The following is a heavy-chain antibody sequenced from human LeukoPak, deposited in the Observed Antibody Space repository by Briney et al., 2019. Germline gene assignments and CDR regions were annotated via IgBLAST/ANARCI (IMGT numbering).Heavy chain of an antibody. V-gene: IGHV1-69*13. D-gene: IGHD3-10*01. J-gene: IGHJ6*03. CDR3: ATDETGSTATKYSYYMDV. Sequence: SVKVSCKASGGTFGSYAISWVRQAPGQGLEWMGGIIPIFGTANCAQKFQGRVTITADESTSTAYMELSSLRSEDTAVYYCATDETGSTATKYSYYMDVWGKGTTVTVSS. CDR1: GGTFGSYA. CDR2: IIPIFGTA.